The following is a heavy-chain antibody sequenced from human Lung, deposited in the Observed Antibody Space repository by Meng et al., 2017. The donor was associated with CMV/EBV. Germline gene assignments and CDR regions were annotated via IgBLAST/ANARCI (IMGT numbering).Heavy chain of an antibody. CDR3: ARAPIINDFWSGQVSNYFDN. J-gene: IGHJ4*02. CDR1: GRSFSGYY. D-gene: IGHD3-3*01. CDR2: INHSRSI. Sequence: SETLSLTCAVYGRSFSGYYWGWIRQAPGKGLAWIGEINHSRSINYNPSPKSRVTISVDTSKDQFSLKLNSVTAADTAVYYCARAPIINDFWSGQVSNYFDNWGQGTLVTVSS. V-gene: IGHV4-34*01.